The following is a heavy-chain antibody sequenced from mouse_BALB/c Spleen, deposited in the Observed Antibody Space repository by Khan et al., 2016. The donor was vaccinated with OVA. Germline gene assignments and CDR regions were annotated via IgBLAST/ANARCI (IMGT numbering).Heavy chain of an antibody. V-gene: IGHV3-2*02. Sequence: EVKLEESGPGLVKPSQSLSLPCTVTGYSITSDYAWNWIRQFPGNKLEWMGYISYSGSTTYNPSLKSRISLTRDTSKAQFFLQLKSVTSEDTATYYCASELGRYYALDYWGQGTSVTVSS. J-gene: IGHJ4*01. CDR3: ASELGRYYALDY. D-gene: IGHD4-1*01. CDR2: ISYSGST. CDR1: GYSITSDYA.